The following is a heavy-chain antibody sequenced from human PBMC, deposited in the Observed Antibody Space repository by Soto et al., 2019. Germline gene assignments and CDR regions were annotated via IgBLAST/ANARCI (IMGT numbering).Heavy chain of an antibody. CDR1: GGTFSSYT. J-gene: IGHJ4*02. CDR2: IIPILGIA. CDR3: ARIQPYAYVDY. V-gene: IGHV1-69*02. Sequence: QVQLVQSGAEVKKPGSSVKVSCKASGGTFSSYTISWVRQAPGQGLEWMGRIIPILGIANYAQKFQGRVTITADKSTSTAYMELSSLRSEHTAVYYCARIQPYAYVDYWGQGTLVTVSS. D-gene: IGHD3-16*01.